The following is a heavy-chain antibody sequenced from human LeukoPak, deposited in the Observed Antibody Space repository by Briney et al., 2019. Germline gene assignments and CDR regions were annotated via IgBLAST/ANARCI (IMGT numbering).Heavy chain of an antibody. V-gene: IGHV3-30*18. CDR1: GFTFSSYW. D-gene: IGHD1-1*01. J-gene: IGHJ1*01. CDR2: ISYDGSNK. CDR3: AKDLAGTTHFQH. Sequence: GGSLRLSCAASGFTFSSYWMSWVRQAPGKGLEWVAVISYDGSNKYYADSVKGRFTISRDNSKNTLYLQMNSLRAEDTAVYYCAKDLAGTTHFQHWGQGTLVTVSS.